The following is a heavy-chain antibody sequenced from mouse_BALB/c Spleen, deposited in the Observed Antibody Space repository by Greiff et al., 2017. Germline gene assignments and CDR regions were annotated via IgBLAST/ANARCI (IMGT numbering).Heavy chain of an antibody. Sequence: EVMLVESGGGLVKPGGSLKLSCAASGFTFSSYTMSWVRQTPEKRLEWVATISSGGGNTYYPDSVKGRFTISSDNAKNNLYLQMSSLRSEDTALYYCARISYDFLFAYWGQGTLVTVSA. CDR3: ARISYDFLFAY. J-gene: IGHJ3*01. D-gene: IGHD2-4*01. CDR2: ISSGGGNT. V-gene: IGHV5-9*03. CDR1: GFTFSSYT.